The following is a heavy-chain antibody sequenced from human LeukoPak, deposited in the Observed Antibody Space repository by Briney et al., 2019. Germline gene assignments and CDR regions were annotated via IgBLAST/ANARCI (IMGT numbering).Heavy chain of an antibody. Sequence: ASVKVSFKASGYTFTSYGISWVRQAPGQGLEWMGWISAYNGNTNYAQKLQGRVTMTTDTSTSTAYMELRSLRSDDTAVYYCAREQPYYYDSSGYYRNAFDIWGQGTMVTVSS. CDR2: ISAYNGNT. V-gene: IGHV1-18*01. D-gene: IGHD3-22*01. J-gene: IGHJ3*02. CDR1: GYTFTSYG. CDR3: AREQPYYYDSSGYYRNAFDI.